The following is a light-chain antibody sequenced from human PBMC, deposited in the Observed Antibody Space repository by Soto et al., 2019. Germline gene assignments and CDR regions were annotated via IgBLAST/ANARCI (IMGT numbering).Light chain of an antibody. V-gene: IGKV3D-15*01. CDR2: GAS. J-gene: IGKJ1*01. CDR3: KHYNSYSEA. CDR1: DVVGSN. Sequence: EIVMTQSPATLSVSPGERATLSCRASDVVGSNLAWYQQKPGQAPRLLIYGASSRATGIPDRFSGSGSGTEFTLTISSLQPDDFATYYCKHYNSYSEAFGQGTKVDI.